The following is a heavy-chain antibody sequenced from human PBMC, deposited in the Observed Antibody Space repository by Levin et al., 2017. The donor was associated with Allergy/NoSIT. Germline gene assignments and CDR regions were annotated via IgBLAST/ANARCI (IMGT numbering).Heavy chain of an antibody. V-gene: IGHV4-31*03. CDR2: IYYSGST. J-gene: IGHJ5*02. D-gene: IGHD3-10*01. CDR3: ARHQDYGSGSYPNWFDP. Sequence: SQTLSLTCTVSGGSISSAGYYWNWIRQHPGKGLEWIGYIYYSGSTYYNPSLKSRVTLSVDTSKNQFSLRLSFVTAADTAVYYCARHQDYGSGSYPNWFDPWGQGTLVTVSS. CDR1: GGSISSAGYY.